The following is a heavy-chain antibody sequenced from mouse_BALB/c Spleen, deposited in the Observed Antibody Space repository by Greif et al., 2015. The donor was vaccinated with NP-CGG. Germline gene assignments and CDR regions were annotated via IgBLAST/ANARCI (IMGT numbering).Heavy chain of an antibody. CDR3: ARDGILLRSSYYAMDY. J-gene: IGHJ4*01. V-gene: IGHV1S132*01. D-gene: IGHD1-1*01. CDR2: IFPGTVTT. Sequence: QVQLQQSGAELVKPEASVNLSCKTSGYTFTSYGILRVKQRPGQCLGRIGEIFPGTVTTYYNEELMGKATLTLDTSSITAYMHLSSLTSEDSAVYFCARDGILLRSSYYAMDYWGQGTSVTVAS. CDR1: GYTFTSYG.